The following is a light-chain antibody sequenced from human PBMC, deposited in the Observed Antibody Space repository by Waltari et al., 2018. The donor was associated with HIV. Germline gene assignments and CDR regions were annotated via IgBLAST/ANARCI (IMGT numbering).Light chain of an antibody. CDR2: TNI. CDR1: GPTTATNP. CDR3: AVWDDSLRSVL. V-gene: IGLV1-44*01. Sequence: QPVLTQPPPASGPPAQGGNISCPGGGPTTATNPVNWYRQFPGAAPKPLIYTNIQRPSGVPDRFSGSKSGTSASLAISGLQAEDEADFYCAVWDDSLRSVLFGGGTRLTVL. J-gene: IGLJ3*02.